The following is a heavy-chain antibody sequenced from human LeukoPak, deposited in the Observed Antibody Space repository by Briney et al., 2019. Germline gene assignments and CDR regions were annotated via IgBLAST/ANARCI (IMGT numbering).Heavy chain of an antibody. D-gene: IGHD2-2*02. CDR2: ITSSSSSI. V-gene: IGHV3-48*01. Sequence: PGRSLRLSCAASGFTFSTYSMIWVRQAPGKGLEWVSYITSSSSSIYYADSMKGRFTISRDNAKNSLYLQVNSLRAEDTAMYYCARIGTSSYTGDYWGQGTRVTVSS. J-gene: IGHJ4*02. CDR1: GFTFSTYS. CDR3: ARIGTSSYTGDY.